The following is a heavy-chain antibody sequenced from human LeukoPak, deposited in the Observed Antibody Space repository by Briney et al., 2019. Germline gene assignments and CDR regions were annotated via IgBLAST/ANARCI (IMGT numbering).Heavy chain of an antibody. CDR3: TTDLSVLLWFGELPYYMDV. CDR1: GFSFSKDW. V-gene: IGHV3-15*01. D-gene: IGHD3-10*01. Sequence: PGGSLRLSCAASGFSFSKDWMSWVRQAPGKGLEWVGRIKSKADGGTTDYAAPVNGRFTISRDDSKNMLYLQMNSLQNEDTAVYYCTTDLSVLLWFGELPYYMDVWGKGTTVTISS. CDR2: IKSKADGGTT. J-gene: IGHJ6*03.